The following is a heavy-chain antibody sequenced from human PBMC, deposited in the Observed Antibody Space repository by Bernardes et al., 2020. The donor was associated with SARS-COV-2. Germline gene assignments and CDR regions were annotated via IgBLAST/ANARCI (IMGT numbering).Heavy chain of an antibody. CDR2: INTSGSPT. D-gene: IGHD2-21*01. Sequence: GGSLRLSCTASGFPFSSHEFNWVRQAPGKGLEWVAYINTSGSPTTYADSVKGRFTVSRDNAQNSMYLQMNSLRAEDTGVYYCVRDDCDSDSCYSKDAFDFWGQGTVVTVSS. CDR1: GFPFSSHE. J-gene: IGHJ3*01. CDR3: VRDDCDSDSCYSKDAFDF. V-gene: IGHV3-48*03.